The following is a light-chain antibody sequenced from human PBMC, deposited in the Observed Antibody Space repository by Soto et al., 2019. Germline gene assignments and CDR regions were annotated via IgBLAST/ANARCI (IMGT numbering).Light chain of an antibody. Sequence: DIQMTQSPSTLSASVGDRVTITCRASESVSRWLAWHQQKPGKAPKVLIYDASSLESGVPSRFSGSGSGTDFTLTISSLQPDDFATYYCQQSKTYPWTFGQGTKVEIK. CDR1: ESVSRW. CDR2: DAS. J-gene: IGKJ1*01. CDR3: QQSKTYPWT. V-gene: IGKV1-5*01.